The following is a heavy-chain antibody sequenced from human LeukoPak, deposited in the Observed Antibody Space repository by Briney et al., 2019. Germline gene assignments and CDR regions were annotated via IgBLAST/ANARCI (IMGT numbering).Heavy chain of an antibody. CDR2: IYYSGST. CDR3: ARESSPKEVVPAARYYYYYMDV. J-gene: IGHJ6*03. D-gene: IGHD2-2*01. V-gene: IGHV4-31*03. CDR1: GGSISSGGYY. Sequence: SQTLSLTCTVSGGSISSGGYYWSWIRQHPGKGLEWIGYIYYSGSTYYNPSLKSRVTISVDTSKNQFSLKLSSVTAADTAVYYCARESSPKEVVPAARYYYYYMDVWGKGTTVTVSS.